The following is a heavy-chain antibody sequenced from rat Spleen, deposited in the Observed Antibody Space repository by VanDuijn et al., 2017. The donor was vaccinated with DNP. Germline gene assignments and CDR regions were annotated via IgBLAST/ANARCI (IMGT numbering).Heavy chain of an antibody. Sequence: EVQLVESGGGLVQPGGSLKLSCAASGFPFSDYDMAWVRQAPMKGLEWVAALSSTGVVTYYRNSVRGRFTVSRDNRKNILYLQMDSLRSEDTATYYCARIAAISYAMDAWGQGTSVTVSS. D-gene: IGHD1-2*01. CDR1: GFPFSDYD. V-gene: IGHV5S13*01. CDR3: ARIAAISYAMDA. CDR2: LSSTGVVT. J-gene: IGHJ4*01.